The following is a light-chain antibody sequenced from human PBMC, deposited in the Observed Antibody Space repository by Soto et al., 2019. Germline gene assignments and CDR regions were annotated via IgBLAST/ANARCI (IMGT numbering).Light chain of an antibody. CDR1: STDFVSYNR. Sequence: QSVLTLPPSVSGSPGQSVTISCTGTSTDFVSYNRVSWYQQPPGTAPKLIIYEASNRPSGVPDRFSGSKSGNTASLTISGLKAADEVDYYCSLYTRETTSVFGTGTRSPX. V-gene: IGLV2-18*01. J-gene: IGLJ1*01. CDR2: EAS. CDR3: SLYTRETTSV.